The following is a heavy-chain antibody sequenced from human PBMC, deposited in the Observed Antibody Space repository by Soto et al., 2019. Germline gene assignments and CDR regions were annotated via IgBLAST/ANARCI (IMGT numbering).Heavy chain of an antibody. J-gene: IGHJ6*02. D-gene: IGHD6-6*01. V-gene: IGHV3-30-3*01. CDR1: GFTFSSYA. CDR3: ARVGSSSIASPDGDEYYYYYYGMDV. Sequence: GGSLRLSCAASGFTFSSYAMHWVRQAPGKGLEWVAVISYDGSNKYYADSVKGRFTISRVNSKNTLYLQMNSLRAEDTAVYYCARVGSSSIASPDGDEYYYYYYGMDVWGQGTTVTVSS. CDR2: ISYDGSNK.